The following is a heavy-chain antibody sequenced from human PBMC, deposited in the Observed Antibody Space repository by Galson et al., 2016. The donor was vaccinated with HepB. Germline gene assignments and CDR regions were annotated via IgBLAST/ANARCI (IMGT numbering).Heavy chain of an antibody. CDR1: GGSVSSSNW. Sequence: SETLSLTCAVSGGSVSSSNWWSWVRQPPGKGLEWIGEIFHTGTTHHNPSLKSRVTISLDKSKNLFSLKLRSVTAADTAVYYCAGGTGWYAYWGQGALVTVSS. J-gene: IGHJ4*02. V-gene: IGHV4-4*02. CDR2: IFHTGTT. CDR3: AGGTGWYAY. D-gene: IGHD6-19*01.